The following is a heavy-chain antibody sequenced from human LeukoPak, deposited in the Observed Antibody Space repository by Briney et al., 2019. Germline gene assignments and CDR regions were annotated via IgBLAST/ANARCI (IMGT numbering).Heavy chain of an antibody. CDR3: ARALYYYGSGSYYIDY. J-gene: IGHJ4*02. Sequence: PSETLSLTCTVSGGSISSYYWSWIRQPPGKGLEWIGYIYYSGSTNYNPSLKSRVTISVDTSKNQFSLKLSSVTAAGTAVYYCARALYYYGSGSYYIDYWGQGTLVTVSS. CDR2: IYYSGST. V-gene: IGHV4-59*01. CDR1: GGSISSYY. D-gene: IGHD3-10*01.